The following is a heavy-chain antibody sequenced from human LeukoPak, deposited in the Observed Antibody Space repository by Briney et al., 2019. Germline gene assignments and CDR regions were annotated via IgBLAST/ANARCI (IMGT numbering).Heavy chain of an antibody. Sequence: SETLSLTCTVSGGSISSYYWSWIRQPPGKGLEWVGDIYYSGTTNYNPSLKSRVTISVDTSKNQFSLKLSSVTAADTAVYYDARDRAGWGLNWNDVEGGTDAFDIWGQGTMVTVSS. D-gene: IGHD1-20*01. V-gene: IGHV4-59*12. CDR3: ARDRAGWGLNWNDVEGGTDAFDI. CDR1: GGSISSYY. CDR2: IYYSGTT. J-gene: IGHJ3*02.